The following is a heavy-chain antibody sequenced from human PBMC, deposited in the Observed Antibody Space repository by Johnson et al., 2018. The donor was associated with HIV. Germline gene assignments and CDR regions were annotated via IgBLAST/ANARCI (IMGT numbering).Heavy chain of an antibody. Sequence: QVQLVESGGGVVQPGGSLRLSCAASGFTFSSYGMHWVRQAPGKGLEWVAFIRYDGSNKYYADSVKGRFTISRDNSKNTLYLQMNSRRAEDTAVYYCAKDLGGGDGYNYYALDIWGQGTMVTVSS. D-gene: IGHD5-24*01. V-gene: IGHV3-30*02. CDR2: IRYDGSNK. J-gene: IGHJ3*02. CDR3: AKDLGGGDGYNYYALDI. CDR1: GFTFSSYG.